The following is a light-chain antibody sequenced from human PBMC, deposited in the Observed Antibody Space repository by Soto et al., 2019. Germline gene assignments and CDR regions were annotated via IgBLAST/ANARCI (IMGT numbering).Light chain of an antibody. Sequence: QSVLTQPASVSGSPGQSITISCTGTSSDVGSYNLVSWYQQYAGKAPKLMIYKDTQRPSGVSNRFSGSKSGNTASLTISGLQAEDEADYYCCSYAAASTYVFGTGTKLTVL. CDR1: SSDVGSYNL. V-gene: IGLV2-23*01. CDR2: KDT. J-gene: IGLJ1*01. CDR3: CSYAAASTYV.